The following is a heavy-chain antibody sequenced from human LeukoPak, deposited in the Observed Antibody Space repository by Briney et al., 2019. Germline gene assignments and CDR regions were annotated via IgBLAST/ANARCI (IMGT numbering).Heavy chain of an antibody. CDR1: GGSISSSSYY. J-gene: IGHJ5*02. D-gene: IGHD1-1*01. V-gene: IGHV4-39*01. Sequence: PSETLSLTCTVSGGSISSSSYYWGWIRQPPGRGLEWIGTIYYSGTTYYNPSLKSRVTISVNTSKNQFSLKLSSVNAADMAVYYCARQYTRTWNGCFDPWGQGTLVTVSS. CDR2: IYYSGTT. CDR3: ARQYTRTWNGCFDP.